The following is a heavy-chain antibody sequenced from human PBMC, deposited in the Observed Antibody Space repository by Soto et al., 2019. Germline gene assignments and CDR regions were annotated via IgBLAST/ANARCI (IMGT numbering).Heavy chain of an antibody. J-gene: IGHJ4*02. CDR1: GFTFGSFW. D-gene: IGHD2-21*02. Sequence: GGSLRLSCAVSGFTFGSFWVNWVRLITGKGLEWVAYIKPDGSATYYVDSVRGRFTISRGNAKNALYLQMNSLRVEDTSVYYCARAGYCGPGCYYYFDYWGQGTLVTVSS. CDR3: ARAGYCGPGCYYYFDY. V-gene: IGHV3-7*01. CDR2: IKPDGSAT.